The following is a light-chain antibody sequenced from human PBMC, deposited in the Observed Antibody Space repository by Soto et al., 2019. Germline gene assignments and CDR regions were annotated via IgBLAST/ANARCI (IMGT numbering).Light chain of an antibody. J-gene: IGKJ2*01. Sequence: DIQMTQSPSVLSASVGHRVTLTCRASQKIHNYLNWYQQKPGRAPELLIFAASILRSGVPSRFSAGGSGTEFTLTINGLQLDDFATYYCQQSDSSPNTFGPGAKLEI. CDR1: QKIHNY. V-gene: IGKV1-39*01. CDR2: AAS. CDR3: QQSDSSPNT.